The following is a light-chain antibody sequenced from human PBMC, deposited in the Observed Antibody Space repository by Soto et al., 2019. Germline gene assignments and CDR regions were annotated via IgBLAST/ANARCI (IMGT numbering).Light chain of an antibody. CDR1: SSNIGAGYD. J-gene: IGLJ2*01. Sequence: QSVPTQPPSVSGAPGQRVTISCTGSSSNIGAGYDVHWYQQLPGTAPKLLIYGNSNRPSGVPDRFSGSKSGPSATLAITGLQAEDEADYYCQSYDSSLSVVFGGGTKVTVL. CDR3: QSYDSSLSVV. CDR2: GNS. V-gene: IGLV1-40*01.